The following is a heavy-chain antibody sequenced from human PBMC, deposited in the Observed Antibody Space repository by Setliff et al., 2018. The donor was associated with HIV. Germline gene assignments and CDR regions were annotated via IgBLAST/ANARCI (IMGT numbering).Heavy chain of an antibody. V-gene: IGHV4-38-2*01. CDR2: IYYSGSTYYYGGST. CDR3: ARHDTEYSSYPIDY. J-gene: IGHJ4*02. Sequence: PSETLSLTCAVSGYSISIGYYWGWIRQPPGKGLEWIGFIYYSGSTYYYGGSTYYNPSLKSRVTISVDTSKNQFSLKLSSVTAADTAVYYCARHDTEYSSYPIDYWGQGNLVTVSS. CDR1: GYSISIGYY. D-gene: IGHD6-6*01.